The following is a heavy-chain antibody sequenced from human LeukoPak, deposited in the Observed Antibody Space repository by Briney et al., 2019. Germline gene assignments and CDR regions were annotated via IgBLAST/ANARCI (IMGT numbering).Heavy chain of an antibody. D-gene: IGHD4-17*01. V-gene: IGHV4-59*12. CDR1: GGSIRSYY. CDR3: ARGRYGDYCFDL. CDR2: IHYSGIT. Sequence: SETLSLTCSVSGGSIRSYYWTWIRQPPGKGLEWIAYIHYSGITKYYPSLKSRVTISVDTSKKQLSLKLISVTAADTAVYYCARGRYGDYCFDLWGRGTLVTVSS. J-gene: IGHJ2*01.